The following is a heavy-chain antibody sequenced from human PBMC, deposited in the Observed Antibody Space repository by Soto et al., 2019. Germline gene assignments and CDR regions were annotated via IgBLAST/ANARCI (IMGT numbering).Heavy chain of an antibody. J-gene: IGHJ6*02. CDR3: ARGGWNYHYYYYGMDV. CDR1: GFTFSSYE. V-gene: IGHV3-48*03. Sequence: EVQLVESGGGLVQPGGSLRLSCAASGFTFSSYEMNWVRQAPGKGLEWVSYISSSGSTIYYADSVKGRFTISRDNAKNSLYLQMNSLRAEDTAVYYCARGGWNYHYYYYGMDVWGQGTTVTVSS. CDR2: ISSSGSTI. D-gene: IGHD1-7*01.